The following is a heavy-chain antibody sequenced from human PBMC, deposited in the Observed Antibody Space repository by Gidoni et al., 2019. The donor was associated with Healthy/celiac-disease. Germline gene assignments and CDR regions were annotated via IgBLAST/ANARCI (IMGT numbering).Heavy chain of an antibody. J-gene: IGHJ6*02. D-gene: IGHD2-15*01. CDR1: GFTFRSSG. CDR3: AKDLGYCSGGSCPMVYYYGMDV. V-gene: IGHV3-30*18. CDR2: ISYDGSNK. Sequence: QVRLVGSGGGVVQPGRSLRLSCAASGFTFRSSGMPCVRQAPGKGLGWVAVISYDGSNKYYADSVKGRFTISRDNSKNTLYLQMNSLRAEDTAVYYCAKDLGYCSGGSCPMVYYYGMDVWGQGTTVTVSS.